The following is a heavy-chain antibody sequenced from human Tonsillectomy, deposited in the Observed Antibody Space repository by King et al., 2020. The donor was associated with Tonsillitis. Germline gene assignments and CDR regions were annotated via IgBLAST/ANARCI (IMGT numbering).Heavy chain of an antibody. D-gene: IGHD2-8*01. V-gene: IGHV3-21*06. CDR1: GFTFSSYS. CDR2: IGSTGNYI. CDR3: GRLEGMYQFDGDS. Sequence: VQLVESGGGPVKPGGSLRLSCSASGFTFSSYSMIWVRQAPGKGLEWVSSIGSTGNYIHYADSVKGRFTISRDNAENSLYLQMNSLRVEDTAVYYCGRLEGMYQFDGDSWGQGTLVTISS. J-gene: IGHJ1*01.